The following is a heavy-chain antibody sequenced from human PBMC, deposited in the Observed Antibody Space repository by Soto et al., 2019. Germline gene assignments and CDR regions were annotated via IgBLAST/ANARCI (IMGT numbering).Heavy chain of an antibody. Sequence: PGGSLRLSCAASGFTFSSYATHWVRQAPGKGLEWVAVISYDGSNKYYADSVKGRFTISRDNSKNTLYLQMNSLRAEDTAVYYCARSGSYLNYYYYYGMDVWGQGTTVTVSS. CDR1: GFTFSSYA. D-gene: IGHD1-26*01. CDR3: ARSGSYLNYYYYYGMDV. V-gene: IGHV3-30-3*01. J-gene: IGHJ6*02. CDR2: ISYDGSNK.